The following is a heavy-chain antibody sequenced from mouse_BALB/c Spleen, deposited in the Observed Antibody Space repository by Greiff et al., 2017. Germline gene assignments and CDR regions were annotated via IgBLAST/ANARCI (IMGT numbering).Heavy chain of an antibody. V-gene: IGHV1S137*01. CDR1: GYTFTDYA. D-gene: IGHD2-14*01. J-gene: IGHJ4*01. Sequence: VQLQQSGAELVRPGVSVKISCKGSGYTFTDYAMHWVKQSHAKSLEWIGVISTYYGDASYNQKLKGKATMTVDKSSSTAYMELARLTSEDSAIYYCARGDYRYDDGPMDYWGQGTSVTVSS. CDR2: ISTYYGDA. CDR3: ARGDYRYDDGPMDY.